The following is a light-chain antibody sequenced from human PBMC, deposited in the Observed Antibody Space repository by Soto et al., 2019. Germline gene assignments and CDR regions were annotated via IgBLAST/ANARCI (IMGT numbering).Light chain of an antibody. V-gene: IGKV3-11*01. CDR1: QSVSSY. Sequence: EIVLTQSPATLSLSPGERATLSCRASQSVSSYLAWYQQKPGQAPRLLIYDASNRATGIPARFSGSGSGTDFPLTISSLEPEDFAVYYCQQRSNWGLTFGGGTKVEI. CDR2: DAS. J-gene: IGKJ4*01. CDR3: QQRSNWGLT.